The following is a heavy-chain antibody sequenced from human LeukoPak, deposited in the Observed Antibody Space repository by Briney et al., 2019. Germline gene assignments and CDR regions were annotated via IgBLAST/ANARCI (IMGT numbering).Heavy chain of an antibody. CDR3: ARGARQSRSGTVGGYYYYGMDV. V-gene: IGHV3-72*01. Sequence: PGGSLRLSCAASGFTFSDHYMDWVRQAPGKGLEWVGRTRNKANSYTTEYAASVKGRFTISRDDSKNSLYLQMNSLKTEDTAVYYCARGARQSRSGTVGGYYYYGMDVWGKGTTVTVSS. D-gene: IGHD3-10*01. J-gene: IGHJ6*04. CDR1: GFTFSDHY. CDR2: TRNKANSYTT.